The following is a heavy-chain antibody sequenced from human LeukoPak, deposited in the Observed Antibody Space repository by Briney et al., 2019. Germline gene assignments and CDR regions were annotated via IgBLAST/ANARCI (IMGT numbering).Heavy chain of an antibody. CDR2: ISYDGSNK. J-gene: IGHJ5*02. CDR3: ARDRIWDYYGSGMGWFDP. V-gene: IGHV3-30*04. CDR1: GFTFSSYA. D-gene: IGHD3-10*01. Sequence: GGSLRLSCAASGFTFSSYAMHWVRQAPGKGLEWVAVISYDGSNKYYADSVKGRLTISRDNSKNTLYLQMNSRRAEDTAVYYCARDRIWDYYGSGMGWFDPWGQGTLVTVSS.